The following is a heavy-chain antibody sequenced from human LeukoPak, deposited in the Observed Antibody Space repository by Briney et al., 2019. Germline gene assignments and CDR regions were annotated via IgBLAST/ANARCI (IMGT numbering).Heavy chain of an antibody. V-gene: IGHV1-8*01. CDR3: ARGPFYCSSTSCHFSCGYYYGMDV. J-gene: IGHJ6*02. Sequence: EASVKVSCTASGYTFTSYDINWVRQATGQGLEWMGWMNPNSGNTGYAQKFQGRVTMTRNTSISTAYMELSSLRSEDTAVYYCARGPFYCSSTSCHFSCGYYYGMDVWGQGTTVTVSS. CDR2: MNPNSGNT. D-gene: IGHD2-2*01. CDR1: GYTFTSYD.